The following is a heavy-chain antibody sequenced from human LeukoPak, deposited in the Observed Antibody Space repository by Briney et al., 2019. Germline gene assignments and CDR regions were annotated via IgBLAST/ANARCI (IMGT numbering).Heavy chain of an antibody. CDR3: ARRRRIAARPGTFDY. V-gene: IGHV1-2*02. CDR1: GYTFTGYY. J-gene: IGHJ4*02. Sequence: ASVKVSCKASGYTFTGYYMHWVRQAPGQGLEWMGWINPNSGGTNYAQKFQGRVTMTRDTSISTAYMELSRLRSDDTAVYYCARRRRIAARPGTFDYWGQGTLVTVSS. D-gene: IGHD6-6*01. CDR2: INPNSGGT.